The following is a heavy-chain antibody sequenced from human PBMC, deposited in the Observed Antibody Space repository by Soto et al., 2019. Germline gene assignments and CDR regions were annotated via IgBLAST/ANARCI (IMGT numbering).Heavy chain of an antibody. V-gene: IGHV4-39*07. CDR2: IYYSGST. CDR1: GGSISSSDYY. J-gene: IGHJ6*02. Sequence: PSETLSLTCTVSGGSISSSDYYWGWIRQHPGKGLEWIGSIYYSGSTYYNPSLKSRVTISVDTSKNQFSLKLSSVTAADTAVYYCARELIAAAETRGGPAKYYYYYYGMDVWGQGTTVTVSS. CDR3: ARELIAAAETRGGPAKYYYYYYGMDV. D-gene: IGHD6-13*01.